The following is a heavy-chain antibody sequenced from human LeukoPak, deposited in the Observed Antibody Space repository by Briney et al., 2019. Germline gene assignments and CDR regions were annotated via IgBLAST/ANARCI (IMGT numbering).Heavy chain of an antibody. Sequence: GGSLTLSCAASGFSISANYMSWTRQAPARGLEWVALIYSAGSTYYADSVKGRFTISRDTSNNTLFLRMSSLHTEDAALYFCARGDTGAFDIWGRGTLVTVSS. CDR3: ARGDTGAFDI. J-gene: IGHJ3*02. D-gene: IGHD2-8*02. V-gene: IGHV3-53*01. CDR1: GFSISANY. CDR2: IYSAGST.